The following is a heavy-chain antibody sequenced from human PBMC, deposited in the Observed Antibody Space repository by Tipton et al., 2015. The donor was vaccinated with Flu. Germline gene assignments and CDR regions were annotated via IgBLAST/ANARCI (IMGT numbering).Heavy chain of an antibody. CDR2: ISAYNGNT. V-gene: IGHV1-18*04. J-gene: IGHJ4*02. CDR1: GYTFTSYG. CDR3: ARDLLHGYSSSWYPYYFDY. Sequence: QLVQSGAEVKKPGASVKVSCKASGYTFTSYGISWVRQAPGQGLEWMGWISAYNGNTNYAQKLQGRVTMTTDTSTSTAYMELRSLRSDDTAVYYCARDLLHGYSSSWYPYYFDYWGQGTLVTVSS. D-gene: IGHD6-13*01.